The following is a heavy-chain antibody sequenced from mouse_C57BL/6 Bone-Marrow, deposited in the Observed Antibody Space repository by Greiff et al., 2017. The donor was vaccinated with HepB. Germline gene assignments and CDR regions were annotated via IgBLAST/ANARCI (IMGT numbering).Heavy chain of an antibody. Sequence: QVQLQQPGAELVKPGASVKLSCKASGYNFTSYWMQWVKQRAGQGLEWIGAIDPSDSYTKYNQKFKGKATLTVDTSSSTAYMQLSSLTSEDSAVYYCASYDGYYVFDYWGQGTTLTVSS. D-gene: IGHD2-3*01. CDR2: IDPSDSYT. J-gene: IGHJ2*01. CDR1: GYNFTSYW. CDR3: ASYDGYYVFDY. V-gene: IGHV1-50*01.